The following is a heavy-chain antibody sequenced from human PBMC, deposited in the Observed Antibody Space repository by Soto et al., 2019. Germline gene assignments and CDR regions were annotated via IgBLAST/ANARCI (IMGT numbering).Heavy chain of an antibody. Sequence: GGSLRLSCAASGFTFSSYDMTWVRQAPGKGLEWVSSISDSGGSTYYADSVKGRFTISRDNSKNTLYLQMNSLRAEDTAVYYCATGYSYAYYFDYWGQGTLVTVSS. CDR3: ATGYSYAYYFDY. V-gene: IGHV3-23*01. D-gene: IGHD5-18*01. CDR2: ISDSGGST. CDR1: GFTFSSYD. J-gene: IGHJ4*02.